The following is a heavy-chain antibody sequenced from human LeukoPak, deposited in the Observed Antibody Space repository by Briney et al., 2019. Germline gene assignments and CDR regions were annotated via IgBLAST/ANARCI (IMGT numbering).Heavy chain of an antibody. Sequence: SETLSLTCTVSGGSISGSSYYWGWIRQPPGKGLEWIGSIYYSGSTYYNPSLKSRVTISVDTSKNQFSLKLSSVTAADTAVYYCARRVRRESGGYFDYWGQGTLVTVSS. V-gene: IGHV4-39*01. J-gene: IGHJ4*02. CDR3: ARRVRRESGGYFDY. D-gene: IGHD5-24*01. CDR2: IYYSGST. CDR1: GGSISGSSYY.